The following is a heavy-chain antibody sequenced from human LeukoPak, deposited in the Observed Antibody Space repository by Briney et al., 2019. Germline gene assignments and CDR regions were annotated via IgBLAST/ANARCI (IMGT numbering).Heavy chain of an antibody. CDR2: MNPNSGNT. CDR3: AQWDYYGSGSYYVRDY. D-gene: IGHD3-10*01. V-gene: IGHV1-8*01. CDR1: GYTFTSYD. Sequence: GASVKVSCKASGYTFTSYDINWVRQATGQGLEWMGWMNPNSGNTGYAQKFQGRVTMTRNTSISTAYMELSRLRSDDTAVYYCAQWDYYGSGSYYVRDYWGQGTLVTVSS. J-gene: IGHJ4*02.